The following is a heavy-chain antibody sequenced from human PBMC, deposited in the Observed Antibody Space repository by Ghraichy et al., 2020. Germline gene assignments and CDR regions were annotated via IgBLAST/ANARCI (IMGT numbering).Heavy chain of an antibody. CDR3: ARGEDIVVVPAAILGFMDV. Sequence: ASVKVSCKASGYTFTSYYMHWVRQAPGQGLEWMGIINPSGGSTSYAQKFQGRVTMTRDTSTSTVYMELSSLRSEDTAVYYCARGEDIVVVPAAILGFMDVWGKGTTVTVSS. V-gene: IGHV1-46*01. CDR1: GYTFTSYY. J-gene: IGHJ6*03. D-gene: IGHD2-2*01. CDR2: INPSGGST.